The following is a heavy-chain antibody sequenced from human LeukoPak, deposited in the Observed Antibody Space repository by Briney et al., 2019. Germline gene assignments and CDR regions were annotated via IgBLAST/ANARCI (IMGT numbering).Heavy chain of an antibody. CDR1: GYTFTSYY. CDR3: ARGYCSGGSCYSPRFDP. Sequence: GASVKVSCKASGYTFTSYYMHWVRQAPGQGLEWMGIINPSGGSTSYAQKFQGRVTMTRDMSTSTVYMELSSLRSEDTAVYYCARGYCSGGSCYSPRFDPWGQGTLVTVSS. CDR2: INPSGGST. J-gene: IGHJ5*02. V-gene: IGHV1-46*01. D-gene: IGHD2-15*01.